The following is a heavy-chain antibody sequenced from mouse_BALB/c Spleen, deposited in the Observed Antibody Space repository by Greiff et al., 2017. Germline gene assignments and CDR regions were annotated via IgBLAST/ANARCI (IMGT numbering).Heavy chain of an antibody. CDR2: IYPGGGYT. D-gene: IGHD1-1*01. Sequence: VKLMESGAELVRPGTSVKMSCKAAGYTFTNYWIGWVKQRPGHGLEWIGDIYPGGGYTNYNEKFKGKATLTADTSSSTAYMQLSSLTSEDSAIYYCARHDYYGSSHYYAMDYWGQGTSVTVSS. V-gene: IGHV1-63*02. CDR1: GYTFTNYW. J-gene: IGHJ4*01. CDR3: ARHDYYGSSHYYAMDY.